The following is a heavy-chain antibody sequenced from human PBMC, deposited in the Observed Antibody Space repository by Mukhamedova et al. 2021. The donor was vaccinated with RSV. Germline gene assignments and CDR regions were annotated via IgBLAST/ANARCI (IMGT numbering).Heavy chain of an antibody. D-gene: IGHD3-10*01. Sequence: GLEWVSSISSSSSYIYYADSVKGRFTISRDNAKNSLYLQMNSLRAEDTAVYYCARDLGTYYYVWGQGTMVTVSS. CDR2: ISSSSSYI. CDR3: ARDLGTYYYV. J-gene: IGHJ3*01. V-gene: IGHV3-21*01.